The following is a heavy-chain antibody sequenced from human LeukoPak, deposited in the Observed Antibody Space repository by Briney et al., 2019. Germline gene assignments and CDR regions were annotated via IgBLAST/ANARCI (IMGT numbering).Heavy chain of an antibody. CDR1: GGSISSSSYY. CDR3: ARRKVATTKYYYYYYMDV. V-gene: IGHV4-39*07. D-gene: IGHD5-12*01. CDR2: MYYSGST. Sequence: PSETLSLTCTVSGGSISSSSYYCGWIRQPPGKGLEWIGYMYYSGSTNYNPSLKSRVTIPVDTSKNQFSLKLSSVTAADTAVYYCARRKVATTKYYYYYYMDVWGKGTTVTISS. J-gene: IGHJ6*03.